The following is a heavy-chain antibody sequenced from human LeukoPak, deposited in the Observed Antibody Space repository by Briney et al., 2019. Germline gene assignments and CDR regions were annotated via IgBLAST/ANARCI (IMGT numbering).Heavy chain of an antibody. V-gene: IGHV4-59*01. CDR3: ARDGRYCSSTSCYRGRDWFDP. D-gene: IGHD2-2*01. CDR2: IYYSGST. J-gene: IGHJ5*02. CDR1: GGSISSYY. Sequence: PSETLSLTCTVSGGSISSYYWSWIRQPPGKGLEWIGYIYYSGSTNYNPSLKSRVTISVDTSKNQFPLKLSSVTAADTAVYYCARDGRYCSSTSCYRGRDWFDPWGQGTLVTVSS.